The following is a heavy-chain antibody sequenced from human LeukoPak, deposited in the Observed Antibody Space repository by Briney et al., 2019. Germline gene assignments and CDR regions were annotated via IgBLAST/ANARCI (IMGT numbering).Heavy chain of an antibody. J-gene: IGHJ3*02. CDR2: IYRSGST. Sequence: PGGSLRLSCAASGFTVSTNYVSWVRQAPGKGLEWVSVIYRSGSTYYADSVKGRFTISRDNYKNTLYLQMNRLRAEDTVVYYCARDSGHDAFDIWGQGTMVTVSS. V-gene: IGHV3-53*01. CDR1: GFTVSTNY. CDR3: ARDSGHDAFDI.